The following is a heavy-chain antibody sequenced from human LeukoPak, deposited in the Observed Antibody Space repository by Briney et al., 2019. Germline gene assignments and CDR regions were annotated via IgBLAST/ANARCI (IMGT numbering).Heavy chain of an antibody. J-gene: IGHJ3*02. D-gene: IGHD1-26*01. CDR1: GGSFSGYS. CDR3: ARGGGSYGRSSAFDI. CDR2: IYHSGST. V-gene: IGHV4-30-2*01. Sequence: PSETLSLTCAVYGGSFSGYSWSWIRQPPGKGLEWIGYIYHSGSTYYNPSLKSRVTISVDRSKNQFSLKLSSVTAADTAVYYCARGGGSYGRSSAFDIWGQGTMVTVSS.